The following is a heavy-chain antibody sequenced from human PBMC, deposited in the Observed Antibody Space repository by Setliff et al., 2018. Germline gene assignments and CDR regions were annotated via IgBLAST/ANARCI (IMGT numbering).Heavy chain of an antibody. CDR2: IIPIFGTA. D-gene: IGHD4-17*01. J-gene: IGHJ4*02. Sequence: SVKVSCKASGGTFSSYAISWVRQAPGQGLEWMGGIIPIFGTANYAQKFQGRVTITADESTSTAYMELRSLRSDDTAMYYCARDLSTTVMTGSWYYFDYWGQGTLVTVSS. CDR1: GGTFSSYA. CDR3: ARDLSTTVMTGSWYYFDY. V-gene: IGHV1-69*13.